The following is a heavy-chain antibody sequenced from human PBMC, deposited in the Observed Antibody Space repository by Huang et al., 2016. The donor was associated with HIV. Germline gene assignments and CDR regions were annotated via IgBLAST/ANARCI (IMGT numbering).Heavy chain of an antibody. CDR1: GFSLTTTGVG. Sequence: QITLRESGPALVKPTQTLTLTCTFSGFSLTTTGVGVGWIRQPPGQALEWLAFIYSNGDGRYSPSLSSRLTITKDTSKNQVVLTMTNMDRVDTATYYCAHSTDASAATFYFDFWGQGTLVAVSS. CDR3: AHSTDASAATFYFDF. V-gene: IGHV2-5*01. D-gene: IGHD6-25*01. J-gene: IGHJ4*02. CDR2: IYSNGDG.